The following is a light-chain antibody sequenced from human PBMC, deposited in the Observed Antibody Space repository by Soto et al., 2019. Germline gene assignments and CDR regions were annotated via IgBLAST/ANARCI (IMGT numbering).Light chain of an antibody. V-gene: IGKV1-39*01. Sequence: DIQLTQSPSSLSASVGDKVTITCRASQSIRSYLNWVQQKPGKAPKLLIYDASSLQTGVPSRFSGSRSGTDFSRTISSLQPEDFATYYCQQSYSTPPWTFGQGTKVEIK. CDR2: DAS. J-gene: IGKJ1*01. CDR1: QSIRSY. CDR3: QQSYSTPPWT.